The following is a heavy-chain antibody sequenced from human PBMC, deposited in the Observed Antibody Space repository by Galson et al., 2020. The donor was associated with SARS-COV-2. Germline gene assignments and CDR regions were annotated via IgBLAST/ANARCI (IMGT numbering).Heavy chain of an antibody. Sequence: NSGGSLRLSCAASGFTFSDNSMSWIRQAPGKSPEWVSYISRTVSTIYYADSVKGRFTISRDNAKNSLYLQMNSLRAEDTAVYYCARVVGGTYSYYFDYWGQGALVTVSS. J-gene: IGHJ4*02. CDR2: ISRTVSTI. CDR1: GFTFSDNS. CDR3: ARVVGGTYSYYFDY. D-gene: IGHD1-26*01. V-gene: IGHV3-11*04.